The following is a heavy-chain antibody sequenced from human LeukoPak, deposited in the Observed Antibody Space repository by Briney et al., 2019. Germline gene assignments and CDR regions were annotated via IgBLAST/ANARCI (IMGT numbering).Heavy chain of an antibody. CDR3: AKDVPTAYFDY. CDR1: GFTFSTYG. V-gene: IGHV3-30*02. CDR2: MQYDGSIN. Sequence: GGSLRLSCAASGFTFSTYGMHWVRQAPGKGLEWVAFMQYDGSINYYADSVKGRFTISRDNSKSMLYLQMNSLRAEDTAVYYCAKDVPTAYFDYWGQGTLVTVSS. D-gene: IGHD2-2*01. J-gene: IGHJ4*02.